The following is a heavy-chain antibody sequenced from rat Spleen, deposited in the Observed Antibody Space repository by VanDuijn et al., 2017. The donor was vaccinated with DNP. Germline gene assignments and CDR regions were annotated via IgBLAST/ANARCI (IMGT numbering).Heavy chain of an antibody. CDR2: MWIDGTT. CDR3: ARVGFNYGGYRFNYYAMDA. CDR1: GFSLTSYH. J-gene: IGHJ4*01. D-gene: IGHD1-11*01. Sequence: QVQLKESGPGLVQPSQTLSLTCTVSGFSLTSYHVHWVRQPPGKGLERRGGMWIDGTTSYNSHLKSRLSISRDTPKSQVFIKMNSLQTEDTATYYCARVGFNYGGYRFNYYAMDAWGQGTSVTVSS. V-gene: IGHV2-32*01.